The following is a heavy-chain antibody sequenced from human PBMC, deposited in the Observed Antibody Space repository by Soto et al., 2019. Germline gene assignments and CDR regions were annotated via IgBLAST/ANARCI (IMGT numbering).Heavy chain of an antibody. V-gene: IGHV3-30*03. CDR1: GFTFSSYG. Sequence: QVQLVESGGGVVQPGRSLRLSCAASGFTFSSYGMHWVRQAPGKGLEWVAVISYDGSNKYYADSVKGRFTISRDNSKNTLYLQMTSLSAEDTAVYYCALDYGDYWGQGTLVTVSS. CDR3: ALDYGDY. J-gene: IGHJ4*02. CDR2: ISYDGSNK.